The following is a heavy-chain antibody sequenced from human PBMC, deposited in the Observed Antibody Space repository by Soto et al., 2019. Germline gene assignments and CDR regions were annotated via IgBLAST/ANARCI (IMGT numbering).Heavy chain of an antibody. D-gene: IGHD6-13*01. J-gene: IGHJ4*02. V-gene: IGHV3-30*18. CDR2: ISYDASDT. CDR3: AKAPGSSTSWPFAY. CDR1: GFTFSNYG. Sequence: QVQLVESWGGVVQPGRSLRLSCAASGFTFSNYGMHWVRQAPGKGLEWVAVISYDASDTYYADSVKGRFTISRDNSKNTLFLQMNSLRTDDTAVYYCAKAPGSSTSWPFAYWGQGTLVTVSS.